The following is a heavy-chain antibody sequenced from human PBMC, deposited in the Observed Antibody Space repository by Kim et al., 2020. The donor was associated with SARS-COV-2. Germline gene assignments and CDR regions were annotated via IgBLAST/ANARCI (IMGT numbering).Heavy chain of an antibody. V-gene: IGHV4-38-2*02. J-gene: IGHJ6*02. CDR2: MYHSGSS. CDR3: ARDGDSAPSTWTAFYYYYGLDV. CDR1: GYSITNGYY. Sequence: SETLSLTCTVSGYSITNGYYWGWIRQPPGKGLERIGSMYHSGSSYYNPSLKSRVTMSVDTSKNELSLKLTSVTAADTAVYYCARDGDSAPSTWTAFYYYYGLDVWGHGTTVTVSS. D-gene: IGHD7-27*01.